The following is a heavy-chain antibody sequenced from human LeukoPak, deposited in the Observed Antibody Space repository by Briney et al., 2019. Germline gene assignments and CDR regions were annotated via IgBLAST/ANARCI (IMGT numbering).Heavy chain of an antibody. Sequence: GGSLRLSCAASGFTFSNFWMSWVRQAPGKGLEWVASIKQDGSERYFVDSVKGRFTISRDNAKNSLYLQMSSLRAEDTAVYYCARDRYSGTYLGASDIWGQGTMVTVSS. CDR3: ARDRYSGTYLGASDI. CDR1: GFTFSNFW. CDR2: IKQDGSER. V-gene: IGHV3-7*01. J-gene: IGHJ3*02. D-gene: IGHD1-26*01.